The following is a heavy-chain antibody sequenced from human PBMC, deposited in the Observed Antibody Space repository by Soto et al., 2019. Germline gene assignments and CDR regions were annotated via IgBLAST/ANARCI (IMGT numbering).Heavy chain of an antibody. V-gene: IGHV1-2*06. CDR2: INPKNGDT. CDR1: ACTFTAYY. CDR3: ARGVVVAPSYCQH. J-gene: IGHJ1*01. Sequence: SGKVSCKASACTFTAYYMHWVRQAPGQGLEWMGRINPKNGDTNYVQKFQGRVTMTRETSISTAYMELSSLTSGDTAVYYWARGVVVAPSYCQHWGQGTLVTASS. D-gene: IGHD2-15*01.